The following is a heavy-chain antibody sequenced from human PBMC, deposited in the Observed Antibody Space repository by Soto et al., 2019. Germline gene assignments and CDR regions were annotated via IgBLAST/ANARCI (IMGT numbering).Heavy chain of an antibody. Sequence: EVQLLESGGGLVQPGGSLRLSCAVSGFTFTRYAMSWVRQAPGKGLEWVSGISGGGGSTYYADSVRGRFTISRDNSKNTLYLQMNSLRAEETAAFYCAKNTGYDFWIGYYSGGYFDYWGQGALLTVSS. J-gene: IGHJ4*02. CDR1: GFTFTRYA. V-gene: IGHV3-23*01. D-gene: IGHD3-3*01. CDR3: AKNTGYDFWIGYYSGGYFDY. CDR2: ISGGGGST.